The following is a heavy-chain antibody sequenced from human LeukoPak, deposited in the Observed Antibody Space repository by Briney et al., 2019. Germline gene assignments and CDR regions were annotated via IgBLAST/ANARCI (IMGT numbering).Heavy chain of an antibody. Sequence: ASVKVSCKASGYTLTAYYVHWVRQAPGQGLEWMGYMVPSSGVSHYSQKFQDRVTMTRDTSTSTAYLELSGLTSDDTAVYYCSTEDKYCTSTTCGDFWGQGTLVTVSS. CDR3: STEDKYCTSTTCGDF. CDR1: GYTLTAYY. J-gene: IGHJ4*02. V-gene: IGHV1-2*02. CDR2: MVPSSGVS. D-gene: IGHD2-2*01.